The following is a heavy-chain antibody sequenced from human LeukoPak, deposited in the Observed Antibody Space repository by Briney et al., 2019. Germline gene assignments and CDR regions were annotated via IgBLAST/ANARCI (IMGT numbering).Heavy chain of an antibody. CDR1: GYTFTSYG. Sequence: ASVKVSCKASGYTFTSYGISWVRQAPGQGLEWMGWISAKKGNTDYAQRLQGRVTMTTDTSTSTAYMELRSLRSDDTAVYYCARDMYSSGRVPFDYWGQGTLVTVSS. J-gene: IGHJ4*02. CDR3: ARDMYSSGRVPFDY. D-gene: IGHD6-19*01. V-gene: IGHV1-18*01. CDR2: ISAKKGNT.